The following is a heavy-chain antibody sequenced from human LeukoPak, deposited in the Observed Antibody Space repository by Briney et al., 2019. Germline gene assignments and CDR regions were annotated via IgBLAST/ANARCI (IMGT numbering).Heavy chain of an antibody. J-gene: IGHJ4*02. Sequence: PGGSLRLSCAASGFTFSSYAMSWVRQAPGKGLEWVSAISGSGGSAYYADSVKGRFTISRDNPKNTLYLQMNSLRAEDTAVYYCAKAFDDFWSGYFYYWGQGTLVTVSS. CDR3: AKAFDDFWSGYFYY. CDR1: GFTFSSYA. D-gene: IGHD3-3*01. V-gene: IGHV3-23*01. CDR2: ISGSGGSA.